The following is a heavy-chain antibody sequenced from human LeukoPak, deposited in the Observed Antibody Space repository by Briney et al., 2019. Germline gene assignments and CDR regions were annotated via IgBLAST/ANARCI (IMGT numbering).Heavy chain of an antibody. CDR1: GFTFSSYE. V-gene: IGHV3-48*03. J-gene: IGHJ4*02. CDR2: ISSSGSTI. Sequence: PGGSLRLSCAASGFTFSSYEMKWVRQAPGKGLEWVSYISSSGSTIYYADSVKGRFTISRDNAKNSLYLQMNSLRAEDTAVYYCARRTASGRESKYFDYWGQGTLVTVSS. D-gene: IGHD3-10*01. CDR3: ARRTASGRESKYFDY.